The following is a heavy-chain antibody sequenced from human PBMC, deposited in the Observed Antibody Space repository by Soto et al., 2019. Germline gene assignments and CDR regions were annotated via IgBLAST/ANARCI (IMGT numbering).Heavy chain of an antibody. D-gene: IGHD6-13*01. CDR3: AKGRQLVDY. CDR1: GFTFSTYA. V-gene: IGHV3-23*01. CDR2: ISGSGGDT. Sequence: GGSLRLSCAASGFTFSTYAMSWVRQAPGKGLEWVSAISGSGGDTYYADSVKGRSTISRDNSKNTLYLQMNSLRADDTAVYYCAKGRQLVDYWGQGTLVTVSS. J-gene: IGHJ4*02.